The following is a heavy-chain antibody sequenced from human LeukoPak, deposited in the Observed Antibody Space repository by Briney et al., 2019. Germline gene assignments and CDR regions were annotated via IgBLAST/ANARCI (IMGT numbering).Heavy chain of an antibody. CDR2: ISYSGTT. Sequence: SETLSLTCTVSGDSISSSSYYWGWIRQPPGKGLEWIGSISYSGTTYYSPSLKSRVTISVDTSKNQFSLKLSSVTAVDTAVYYCARQRARGVVRRNWFDPWGQGTLVTVSS. V-gene: IGHV4-39*01. CDR1: GDSISSSSYY. J-gene: IGHJ5*02. CDR3: ARQRARGVVRRNWFDP. D-gene: IGHD3-10*01.